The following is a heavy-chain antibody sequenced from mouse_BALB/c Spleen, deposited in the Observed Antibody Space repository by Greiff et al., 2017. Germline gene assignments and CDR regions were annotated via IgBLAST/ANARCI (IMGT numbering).Heavy chain of an antibody. CDR3: ARSYDYRGWCFDV. V-gene: IGHV3-2*02. CDR2: ISYSGST. D-gene: IGHD2-4*01. J-gene: IGHJ1*01. CDR1: GYSITSDYA. Sequence: EVQLQQSGPGLVKPSQSLSLTCTVTGYSITSDYAWNWIRQFPGNQLEWMGYISYSGSTSYNPSLKSRISITRDTSKNQFFLQLNSVTTEDTATYYCARSYDYRGWCFDVWGAGTTVTVAS.